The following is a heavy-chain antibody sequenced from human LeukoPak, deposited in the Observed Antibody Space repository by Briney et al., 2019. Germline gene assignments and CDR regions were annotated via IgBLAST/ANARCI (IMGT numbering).Heavy chain of an antibody. J-gene: IGHJ4*02. D-gene: IGHD1-1*01. CDR1: GFDFSRYW. V-gene: IGHV3-7*01. CDR3: ARLKNVVTKFDY. Sequence: GRSLRLSCAGSGFDFSRYWMAWVRQAPGKGLEWVASINQDVSRTHYVDSVKGRFTISRDNAKSSLFLQMTSLRVEDTAVYYCARLKNVVTKFDYWGQGTLVTVSS. CDR2: INQDVSRT.